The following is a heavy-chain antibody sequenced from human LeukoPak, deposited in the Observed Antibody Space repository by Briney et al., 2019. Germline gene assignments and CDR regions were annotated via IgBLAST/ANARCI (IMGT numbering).Heavy chain of an antibody. CDR1: GFTFTSSA. D-gene: IGHD3-22*01. Sequence: GTSVTVSCKASGFTFTSSAMQWVRQARGQRLEWIGWIVVGSGNTNYAQKFQERVTITRDMSTSTAYMELSSLRSEGTAVYYCAAVMESYYDSSGYYSSFDYWGQGTLVTVSS. J-gene: IGHJ4*02. CDR2: IVVGSGNT. CDR3: AAVMESYYDSSGYYSSFDY. V-gene: IGHV1-58*02.